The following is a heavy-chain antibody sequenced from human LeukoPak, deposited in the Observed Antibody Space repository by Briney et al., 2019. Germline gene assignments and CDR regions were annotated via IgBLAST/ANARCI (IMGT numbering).Heavy chain of an antibody. Sequence: ARSLRLSCAASGFNFRDAAMTWVRQAPGKGLEWVSLISFSGDNSYYADSVTGRSTISRDNSKNTLSLQMNSLRVEYTAVYYCARRGYYDSSGYFDYWGQGTLVTVSS. CDR2: ISFSGDNS. J-gene: IGHJ4*02. CDR3: ARRGYYDSSGYFDY. V-gene: IGHV3-23*01. D-gene: IGHD3-22*01. CDR1: GFNFRDAA.